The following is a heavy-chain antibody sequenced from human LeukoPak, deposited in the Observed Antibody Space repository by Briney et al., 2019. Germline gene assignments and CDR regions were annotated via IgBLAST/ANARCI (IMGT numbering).Heavy chain of an antibody. CDR3: ARSHHYFDSRAPPYYFDY. CDR1: GGSISSGGYS. D-gene: IGHD3-22*01. V-gene: IGHV4-30-2*01. CDR2: IYHSGST. J-gene: IGHJ4*02. Sequence: PSQTLSLTCAVSGGSISSGGYSWSWIRQPPGKGLEWIGYIYHSGSTYYNPSLKSRVTITVDTSKNQFSLNLSSVTAADTAVYYCARSHHYFDSRAPPYYFDYWGQGTLVTVSS.